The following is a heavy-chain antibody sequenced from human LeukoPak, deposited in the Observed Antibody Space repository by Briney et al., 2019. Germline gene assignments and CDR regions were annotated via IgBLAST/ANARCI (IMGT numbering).Heavy chain of an antibody. J-gene: IGHJ3*02. CDR2: ISSSGRTM. Sequence: PGGSLRLSCAASGFIFSSYEMSWVRQAPGKGLEWVSYISSSGRTMYYADSVKGRFTISRDNSKNTLYLQMNSLRAEDTAVYYCAKDFTDSSALDAFDIWGQGTMVTVSS. CDR1: GFIFSSYE. CDR3: AKDFTDSSALDAFDI. V-gene: IGHV3-23*01. D-gene: IGHD3-22*01.